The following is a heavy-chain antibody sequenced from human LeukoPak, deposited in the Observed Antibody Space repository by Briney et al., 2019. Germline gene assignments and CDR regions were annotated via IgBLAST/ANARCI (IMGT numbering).Heavy chain of an antibody. D-gene: IGHD2-21*02. CDR2: TYHSGST. CDR3: ASSRGYCGGDCHEGLWY. CDR1: GGSISSSNW. J-gene: IGHJ4*02. Sequence: SGTLSLTCAVSGGSISSSNWWGWVRQPPGKGLEWIGETYHSGSTNYNPSLKSRVTISVDKSKNQFSLKLSSVTAADTAVYYCASSRGYCGGDCHEGLWYWGQGTLVTVSS. V-gene: IGHV4-4*02.